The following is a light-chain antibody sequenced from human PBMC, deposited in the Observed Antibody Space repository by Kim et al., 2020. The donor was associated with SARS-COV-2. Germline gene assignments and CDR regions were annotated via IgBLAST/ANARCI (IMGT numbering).Light chain of an antibody. CDR3: LQHDSYPQT. CDR2: IAS. CDR1: QDIGSA. V-gene: IGKV1-17*01. J-gene: IGKJ1*01. Sequence: GDRVTITCRASQDIGSALGWYQQKPGKAPKRLIYIASSLQSGVPSRFSGSGSGTEFTLIISSLQPEDFATYYCLQHDSYPQTFGQGTKVDIK.